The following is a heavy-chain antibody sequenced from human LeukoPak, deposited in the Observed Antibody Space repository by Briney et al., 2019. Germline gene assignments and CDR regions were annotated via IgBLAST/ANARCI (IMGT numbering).Heavy chain of an antibody. V-gene: IGHV3-49*04. Sequence: GSLRLSCTASGFTFGDYAMSWVRQAPGKGLEWVGFIRSKAYGGTTEYAASVKGRFTISRDDSKSIAYLQMNSLKTEDTAVYYCTRGHWGQPLLFPLDYWGQGTLVTVSS. CDR2: IRSKAYGGTT. CDR1: GFTFGDYA. CDR3: TRGHWGQPLLFPLDY. D-gene: IGHD2-21*02. J-gene: IGHJ4*02.